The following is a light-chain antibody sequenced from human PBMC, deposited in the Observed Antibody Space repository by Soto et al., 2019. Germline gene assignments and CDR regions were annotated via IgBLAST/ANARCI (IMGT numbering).Light chain of an antibody. J-gene: IGKJ1*01. V-gene: IGKV2-28*01. CDR1: QSLLQSNGYTY. Sequence: EIVMTQSPLSLSVIPGEPASISCRSSQSLLQSNGYTYLDLYVQKPGQSPKLLIYFVSTRASGVPDRFSGSGSGTDFTLKISRVEAEDVGVYYCMQARQTPPWTFGQGTKVEI. CDR3: MQARQTPPWT. CDR2: FVS.